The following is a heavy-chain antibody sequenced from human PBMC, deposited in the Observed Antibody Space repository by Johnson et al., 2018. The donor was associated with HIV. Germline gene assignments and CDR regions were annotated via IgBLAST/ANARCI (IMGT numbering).Heavy chain of an antibody. CDR2: INWNGGNT. J-gene: IGHJ3*01. V-gene: IGHV3-20*04. CDR3: ASEVEYSTLGGV. CDR1: GFTFDDYG. D-gene: IGHD6-6*01. Sequence: VQLVESGGGVVRPGGSLRLSCAPSGFTFDDYGMSWVRQAPGKGLEWVSGINWNGGNTSYADSVRGRFTISRDKAKNSLYLQMNSLRAGDTAVYYCASEVEYSTLGGVWGQGTVVTVSS.